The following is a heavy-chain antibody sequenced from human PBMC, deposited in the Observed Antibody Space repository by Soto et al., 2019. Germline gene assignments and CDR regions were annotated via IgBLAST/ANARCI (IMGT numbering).Heavy chain of an antibody. D-gene: IGHD2-2*01. CDR1: GGSVSSGSYY. J-gene: IGHJ3*02. Sequence: SETLSLTCTVSGGSVSSGSYYWSWIRQPPGKGLEWIGYIYYSGSTNYNPSLKSRVTISVDTSKNQFSLKLSSVTAADTAVYYCARDSTFDIWRQGTMVTVSS. CDR3: ARDSTFDI. CDR2: IYYSGST. V-gene: IGHV4-61*01.